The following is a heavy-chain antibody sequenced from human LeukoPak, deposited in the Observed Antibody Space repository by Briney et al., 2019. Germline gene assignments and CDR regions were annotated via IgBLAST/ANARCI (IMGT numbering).Heavy chain of an antibody. Sequence: GGSLRLSCAASGFTFISYAMNWVRQAPGKGLEWVSSISGSSTRTYYADSVKGRFTVSRDNPKNTLYLQMNSLRAEDTAVYYCAKQRDYYDSSGYYRGYYFDYWGQGTLVTVSS. CDR2: ISGSSTRT. J-gene: IGHJ4*02. V-gene: IGHV3-23*01. CDR3: AKQRDYYDSSGYYRGYYFDY. CDR1: GFTFISYA. D-gene: IGHD3-22*01.